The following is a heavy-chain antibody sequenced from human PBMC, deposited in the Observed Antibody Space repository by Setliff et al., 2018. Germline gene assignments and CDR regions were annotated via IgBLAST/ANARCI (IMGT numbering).Heavy chain of an antibody. J-gene: IGHJ4*02. CDR2: IFHSGST. D-gene: IGHD5-12*01. V-gene: IGHV4-38-2*01. CDR1: GYSVSSGHF. CDR3: ARGGYNGYAVFDD. Sequence: PSETLSLTCGVSGYSVSSGHFWGWIRQPPGKGLEWLGNIFHSGSTYYNPTLNSRVTMSVDTSKNQFSLMLTSVTAADTAVYYCARGGYNGYAVFDDWGQGALVTVSS.